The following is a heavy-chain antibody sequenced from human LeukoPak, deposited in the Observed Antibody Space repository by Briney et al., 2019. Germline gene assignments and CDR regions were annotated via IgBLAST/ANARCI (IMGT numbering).Heavy chain of an antibody. CDR1: GGTFSSYA. J-gene: IGHJ1*01. V-gene: IGHV1-69*05. CDR3: ARPALSPRYYYDSSGSLGYFQH. D-gene: IGHD3-22*01. Sequence: GASVKVSCKASGGTFSSYAISWVRQAPGQGLEWMGRIIPIFGTANYAQKFQGRVTITTDESTSTAYMELSSLRSEDTAVYYCARPALSPRYYYDSSGSLGYFQHWGQGTLVTVSS. CDR2: IIPIFGTA.